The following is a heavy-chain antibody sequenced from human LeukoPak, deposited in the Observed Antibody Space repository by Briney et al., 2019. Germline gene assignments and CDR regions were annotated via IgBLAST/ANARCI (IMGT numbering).Heavy chain of an antibody. CDR3: TRDDYGDSPDY. CDR1: GFTFGDYA. J-gene: IGHJ4*02. Sequence: GGSLRLSCTASGFTFGDYAMSWFRQAPGKGLEWVGFIRSKAYGGTTEYAASVKGRFTISRDDSRSIAYLQMNSLKTEDTAVYYRTRDDYGDSPDYWGQGTLVTVSS. D-gene: IGHD4-17*01. CDR2: IRSKAYGGTT. V-gene: IGHV3-49*03.